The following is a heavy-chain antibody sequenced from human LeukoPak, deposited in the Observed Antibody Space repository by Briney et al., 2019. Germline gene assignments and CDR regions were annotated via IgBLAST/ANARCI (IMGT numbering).Heavy chain of an antibody. J-gene: IGHJ5*02. V-gene: IGHV3-30*04. Sequence: GGSLRLSCAASGFTFSSYAMHWVRQAPGKGLEWVAVISYDGSNKYYADSVKGRFTISRDNSKNTLYLQMNSLRAEDTAVYYCARDHEVYGDYATWFDPWGQGTLVTVSS. CDR3: ARDHEVYGDYATWFDP. D-gene: IGHD4-17*01. CDR1: GFTFSSYA. CDR2: ISYDGSNK.